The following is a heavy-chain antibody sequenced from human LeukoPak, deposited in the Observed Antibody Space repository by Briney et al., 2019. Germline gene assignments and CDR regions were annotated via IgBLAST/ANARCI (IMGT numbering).Heavy chain of an antibody. Sequence: GVSVKVSCKASGYTFTGYYMHWVRQAPGQGLEWMGWINPNSGGTNYAQKFLGRITMTRDTSISTAYMELSRLRSDDTAVYYCASASTYCGADCYPLDAFDIWGQGTMVTVSS. CDR1: GYTFTGYY. CDR3: ASASTYCGADCYPLDAFDI. J-gene: IGHJ3*02. V-gene: IGHV1-2*02. D-gene: IGHD2-21*02. CDR2: INPNSGGT.